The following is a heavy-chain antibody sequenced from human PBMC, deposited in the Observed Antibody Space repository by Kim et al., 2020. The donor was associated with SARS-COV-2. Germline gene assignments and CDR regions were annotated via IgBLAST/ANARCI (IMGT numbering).Heavy chain of an antibody. V-gene: IGHV2-5*01. J-gene: IGHJ6*02. Sequence: SGPTLVNPAQTLTLTCTFSGFSFTTGGVGVTWVRQLPGKALQWLALIYGNDLKWYNPSLKSRLTIAKGTFTNQVALTLTNMGPVDTGTYFCAHDSPGLYGFDVWGQGTTVTVSS. CDR2: IYGNDLK. CDR3: AHDSPGLYGFDV. CDR1: GFSFTTGGVG.